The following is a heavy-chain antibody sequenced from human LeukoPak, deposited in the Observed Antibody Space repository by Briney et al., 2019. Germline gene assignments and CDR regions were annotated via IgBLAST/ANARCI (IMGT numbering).Heavy chain of an antibody. V-gene: IGHV4-34*01. CDR2: INHSGST. CDR3: ARGFYGSGST. J-gene: IGHJ5*02. CDR1: GGSISSYY. Sequence: SETLSLTCTVSGGSISSYYWSWIRQPPGKGLEWIGEINHSGSTNYNPSLKSRATISVDTSKNQFSLKLSSVTAADTAVYYCARGFYGSGSTWGQGTLVTVSS. D-gene: IGHD3-10*01.